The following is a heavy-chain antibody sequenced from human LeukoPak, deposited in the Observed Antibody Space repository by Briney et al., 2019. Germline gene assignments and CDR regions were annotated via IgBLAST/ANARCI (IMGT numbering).Heavy chain of an antibody. J-gene: IGHJ1*01. CDR3: ASTWGELWDFWSEGYFQH. D-gene: IGHD3-3*01. CDR2: IIPIFGTA. CDR1: GGTFSSYA. V-gene: IGHV1-69*05. Sequence: SVKVSCKASGGTFSSYAISWVRQAPGQGLEWMGRIIPIFGTANYAQKFQGRVTITTDESTSTAYMELSSLRSEDTAVYYCASTWGELWDFWSEGYFQHWGQGTLVPVSS.